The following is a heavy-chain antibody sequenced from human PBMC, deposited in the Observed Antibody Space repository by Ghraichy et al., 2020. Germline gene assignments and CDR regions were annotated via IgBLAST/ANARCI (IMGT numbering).Heavy chain of an antibody. CDR3: AKGSGFSTGWWVDYFEY. V-gene: IGHV3-23*01. J-gene: IGHJ4*02. Sequence: GESLNISCAASGFTFSPYGMNWVRQAPGKGLEWLSGISGGGETIYYADSVKGRFTISRDNFKNTVYLQINNLRVEDTAVYYCAKGSGFSTGWWVDYFEYWGQGTLVTVSS. D-gene: IGHD6-19*01. CDR1: GFTFSPYG. CDR2: ISGGGETI.